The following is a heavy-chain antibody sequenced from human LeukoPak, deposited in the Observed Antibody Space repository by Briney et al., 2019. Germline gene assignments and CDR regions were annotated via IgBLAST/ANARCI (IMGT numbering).Heavy chain of an antibody. V-gene: IGHV3-33*01. CDR1: GFTFSSYG. D-gene: IGHD1-1*01. CDR2: IWYDGSEK. CDR3: AGYNSGTIDY. J-gene: IGHJ4*02. Sequence: PGGSLRLSCAASGFTFSSYGMHWVRQAPGKGLEWVAVIWYDGSEKYYADSVKGRFTISRDNSKNTLYLQMDSLRAEDTAVYYCAGYNSGTIDYWAQGTLVTVSS.